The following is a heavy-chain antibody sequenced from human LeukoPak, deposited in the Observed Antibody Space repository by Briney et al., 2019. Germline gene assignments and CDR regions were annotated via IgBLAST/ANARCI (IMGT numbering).Heavy chain of an antibody. J-gene: IGHJ4*02. CDR1: VFTFSSYA. CDR2: ISYDGSNK. CDR3: ARALYYYGSGSYNDY. V-gene: IGHV3-30-3*01. D-gene: IGHD3-10*01. Sequence: GRSPSLSCAASVFTFSSYAMHWVRQAPGKGLEWVAVISYDGSNKYYADSVKGRFTISRDNPKNTLYLQMNSLRAEDTAVYYCARALYYYGSGSYNDYWGQGTLVTVSS.